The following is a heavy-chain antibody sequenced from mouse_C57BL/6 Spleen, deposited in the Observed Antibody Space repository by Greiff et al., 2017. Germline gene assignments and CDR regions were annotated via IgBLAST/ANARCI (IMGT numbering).Heavy chain of an antibody. D-gene: IGHD1-1*01. V-gene: IGHV1-4*01. CDR1: GYTFTSYS. CDR2: INPSSGYT. Sequence: VQLQQSGAELVRPGASVKMSCKASGYTFTSYSMHWVKQRPGQGLEWIGYINPSSGYTKYNQKFKDKATLTADKSSSTAYMRLSSLTSEYSAVYYYARTVVGAMDYWGQRTSVTVAS. CDR3: ARTVVGAMDY. J-gene: IGHJ4*01.